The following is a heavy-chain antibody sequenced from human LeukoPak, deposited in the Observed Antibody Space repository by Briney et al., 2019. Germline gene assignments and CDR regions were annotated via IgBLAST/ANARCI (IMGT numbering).Heavy chain of an antibody. CDR3: ARLSSIFCYYMDV. V-gene: IGHV3-74*01. Sequence: GGSLRLSCAASGFTFSNYWMHWVRQAPGKGLVWVSRINGDGTGTSYADSVKGRFTISRDNAKNTLYLQMNSLRAEDTAVYYCARLSSIFCYYMDVWGKGTTVTISS. CDR1: GFTFSNYW. J-gene: IGHJ6*03. D-gene: IGHD3-9*01. CDR2: INGDGTGT.